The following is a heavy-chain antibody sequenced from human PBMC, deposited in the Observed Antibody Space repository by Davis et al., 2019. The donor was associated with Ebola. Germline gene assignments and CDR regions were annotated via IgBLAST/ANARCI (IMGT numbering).Heavy chain of an antibody. CDR3: AKDIKGYYYYGMDV. CDR2: ISWDGGST. CDR1: GFTFDDYT. V-gene: IGHV3-43*01. J-gene: IGHJ6*04. Sequence: PGGSLRLSCAASGFTFDDYTMHWVRQAPGKGLEWVSLISWDGGSTYYADSVKGRFTISRDNSKNSLYLQMNSLRTEDTALYYCAKDIKGYYYYGMDVWGKGTTVTVSS.